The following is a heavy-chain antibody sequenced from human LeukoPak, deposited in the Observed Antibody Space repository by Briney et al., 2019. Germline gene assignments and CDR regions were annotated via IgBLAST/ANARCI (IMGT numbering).Heavy chain of an antibody. CDR1: GGSFSGYY. Sequence: PSETLSLTCAVYGGSFSGYYWSWIRQPPGKGLEWNGEINHSGSSNYDPSLKSRGTISVDTSKNQFSLKLSSVTAADTAVYYCARMGLVAAYLGGFDPWGQGTLVTVSS. D-gene: IGHD5-12*01. J-gene: IGHJ5*02. V-gene: IGHV4-34*01. CDR3: ARMGLVAAYLGGFDP. CDR2: INHSGSS.